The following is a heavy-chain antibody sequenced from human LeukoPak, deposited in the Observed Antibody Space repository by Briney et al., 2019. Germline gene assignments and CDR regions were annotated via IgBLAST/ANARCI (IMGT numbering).Heavy chain of an antibody. CDR1: GGSISSYY. D-gene: IGHD2-2*03. V-gene: IGHV4-4*07. Sequence: SETLSLTCTVSGGSISSYYWSWIRQPAGKGLEWIGRIYTSGSTNYNPSLKSRVTISVDTSKNQFSLKLSSVTAADTAVYYCARQGGGYCSSTSCSRSGYYYYYMDVWGKGTTVTVSS. J-gene: IGHJ6*03. CDR2: IYTSGST. CDR3: ARQGGGYCSSTSCSRSGYYYYYMDV.